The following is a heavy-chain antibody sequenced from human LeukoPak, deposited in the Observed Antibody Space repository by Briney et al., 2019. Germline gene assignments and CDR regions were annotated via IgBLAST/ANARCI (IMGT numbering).Heavy chain of an antibody. Sequence: RGSLRLSCAASGFTFSSYGMHWVRQAPGKGLEWVAVISYDGSNKYYADSVKGRFTISRDNSKNTLYLQMNSLRAEDTAVYYCAKDAIDYGDSGPFDYWGQGTLVTVSS. J-gene: IGHJ4*02. CDR1: GFTFSSYG. CDR2: ISYDGSNK. CDR3: AKDAIDYGDSGPFDY. V-gene: IGHV3-30*18. D-gene: IGHD4-17*01.